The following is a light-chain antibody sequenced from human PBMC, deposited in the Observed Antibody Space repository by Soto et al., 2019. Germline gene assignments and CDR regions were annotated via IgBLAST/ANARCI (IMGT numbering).Light chain of an antibody. V-gene: IGKV1-39*01. Sequence: DIQMTQSPSSLSASVGDRVTITCRASQSVTTSLNWYQQKPGTAPKLLIYGASSLLSGGPSRFSGRRSGTDFSFTISSLQPEDFATYYCQQSYKIPFTFGPGTNVDMK. CDR2: GAS. J-gene: IGKJ3*01. CDR3: QQSYKIPFT. CDR1: QSVTTS.